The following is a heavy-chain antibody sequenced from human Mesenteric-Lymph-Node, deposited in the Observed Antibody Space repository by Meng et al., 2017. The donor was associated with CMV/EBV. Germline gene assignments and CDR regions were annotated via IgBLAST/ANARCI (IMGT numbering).Heavy chain of an antibody. CDR3: AREAIFGVVMEYYFDY. CDR1: GFTFSSYA. V-gene: IGHV3-30-3*01. J-gene: IGHJ4*02. D-gene: IGHD3-3*01. CDR2: ISYDGNIK. Sequence: GGSLRLSCAASGFTFSSYAMHWVRQAPGKGPEWVAVISYDGNIKNYADSVKGRFTISRDNAKNSLYLQMNSLRDDDTAVYYCAREAIFGVVMEYYFDYWGQGTLVTVSS.